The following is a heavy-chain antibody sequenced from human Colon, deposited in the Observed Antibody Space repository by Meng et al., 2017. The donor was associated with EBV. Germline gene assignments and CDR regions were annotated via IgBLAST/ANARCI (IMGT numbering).Heavy chain of an antibody. CDR1: GGSFSGYV. V-gene: IGHV4-34*01. D-gene: IGHD3-9*01. CDR2: VSHPGSA. Sequence: QGLLQQVGEGLLKPSETLSLTCTVNGGSFSGYVWSWVRQPPGKGMEWIGEVSHPGSANYNPSLKSRVTISVDASEKQFSLRLTSVTAADSAVYYCARVPTTGYKDHWGQGTLVTVSS. CDR3: ARVPTTGYKDH. J-gene: IGHJ4*02.